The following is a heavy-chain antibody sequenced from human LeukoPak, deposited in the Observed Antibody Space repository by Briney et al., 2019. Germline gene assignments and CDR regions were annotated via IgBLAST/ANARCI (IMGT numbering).Heavy chain of an antibody. CDR1: GFTFSRHW. V-gene: IGHV3-7*01. CDR2: IKQDGSER. D-gene: IGHD2/OR15-2a*01. CDR3: ARDGGHSTDLDY. J-gene: IGHJ4*02. Sequence: GGSLRLSCASSGFTFSRHWMGWVRQAPGKGPEWVANIKQDGSERYYVGSVKGRFTISRDNARNSLFLQMNSLRAEDTAVYYCARDGGHSTDLDYWGQGTLVTVSS.